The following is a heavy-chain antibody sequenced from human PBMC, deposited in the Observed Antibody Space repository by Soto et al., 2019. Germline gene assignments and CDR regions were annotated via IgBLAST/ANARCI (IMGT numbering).Heavy chain of an antibody. Sequence: EVQLSESGGGLVQPGGSLRLSCVASGISFSGYAMTWVRQAPGKGLECVSAISGTGDRTFYTESVQGRFTISRDNSQKTLHLEMNSLRVEDTAIYYCARSATGRRYGIGWYLSPWGQGALVTVSS. CDR3: ARSATGRRYGIGWYLSP. CDR1: GISFSGYA. CDR2: ISGTGDRT. V-gene: IGHV3-23*01. J-gene: IGHJ5*02. D-gene: IGHD6-19*01.